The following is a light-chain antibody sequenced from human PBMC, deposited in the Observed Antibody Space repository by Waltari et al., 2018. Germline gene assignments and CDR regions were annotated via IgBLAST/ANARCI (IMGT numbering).Light chain of an antibody. V-gene: IGKV1-5*01. CDR1: QSINNW. Sequence: DIQMTQSPSSLSASVGDKVTITYRASQSINNWLAWYQQKPGKAPKTLIFEASSLESGVPSRFSGSGSGTDFTLTISSLQPEDFGTYYCQHYNTPPYNFGQGTKVEIK. J-gene: IGKJ2*01. CDR2: EAS. CDR3: QHYNTPPYN.